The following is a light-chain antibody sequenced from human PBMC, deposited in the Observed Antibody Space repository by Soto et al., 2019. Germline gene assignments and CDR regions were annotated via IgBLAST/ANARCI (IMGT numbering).Light chain of an antibody. V-gene: IGLV2-14*01. CDR2: EVS. Sequence: QSVLTQPASVSGSPGQSITISCTGTSSDVGGYKYVSWYQQHPGKGPKLMIYEVSNRPSGVSDRFSGSKSGNTASLTISGLQSEDEADYYCSSYTIRSTWVFGGGTKLTVL. J-gene: IGLJ3*02. CDR3: SSYTIRSTWV. CDR1: SSDVGGYKY.